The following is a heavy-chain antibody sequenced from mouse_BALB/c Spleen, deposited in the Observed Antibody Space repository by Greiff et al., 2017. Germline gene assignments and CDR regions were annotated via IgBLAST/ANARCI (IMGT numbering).Heavy chain of an antibody. V-gene: IGHV1S81*02. J-gene: IGHJ4*01. CDR1: GYTFTSYY. D-gene: IGHD1-1*01. CDR3: TRFYYYGSGYEGAMDY. CDR2: INPSNGGT. Sequence: QVQLQQSGAELVKPGASVKLSCKASGYTFTSYYMYWVKQRPGQGLEWIGEINPSNGGTNFNEKFKSKATLTVDKSSSTAYMQLSSLTSEDSAVYYCTRFYYYGSGYEGAMDYWGQGTSVTVSS.